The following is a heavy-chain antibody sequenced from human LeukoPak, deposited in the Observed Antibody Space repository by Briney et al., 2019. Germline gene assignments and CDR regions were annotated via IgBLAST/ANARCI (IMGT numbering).Heavy chain of an antibody. CDR3: ARGTSGLPVDY. CDR2: IYYTGTT. Sequence: NSSETLSLTCPVSGDSISSYYWSRIRQPPGKGLEWLGYIYYTGTTNYNPSLKSRVTMSVDTSKNHFSLKLKSVTAADTAVYFCARGTSGLPVDYWDQGTLVTVSS. D-gene: IGHD2-21*01. J-gene: IGHJ4*02. CDR1: GDSISSYY. V-gene: IGHV4-59*01.